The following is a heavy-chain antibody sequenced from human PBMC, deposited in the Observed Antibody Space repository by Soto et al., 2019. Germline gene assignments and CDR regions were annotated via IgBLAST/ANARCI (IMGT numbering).Heavy chain of an antibody. CDR1: GYTFTGYY. Sequence: ASVKVSCKASGYTFTGYYMHWVRQAPGQGLEWMGWINPNSGGTNYAQKFQGRVTMTRDTSISTAYMELSRLRSDDTAVYYCAREYTIFGVAQFDYWGQGTLVTVS. V-gene: IGHV1-2*02. D-gene: IGHD3-3*01. CDR3: AREYTIFGVAQFDY. J-gene: IGHJ4*02. CDR2: INPNSGGT.